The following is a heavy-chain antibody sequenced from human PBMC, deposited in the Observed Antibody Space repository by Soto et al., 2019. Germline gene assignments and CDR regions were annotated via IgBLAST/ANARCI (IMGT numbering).Heavy chain of an antibody. CDR2: IGGSGSST. J-gene: IGHJ4*02. Sequence: PGGSLRLSCAASGFTFSSYAMSWVRQAPGKGLEWVSGIGGSGSSTFYADSVKGRFTISRDNSKNTLYLQMNSLRAEDTAVYHCAEVSIGYYYYFDSWGRGTLVTVSS. V-gene: IGHV3-23*01. D-gene: IGHD3-3*01. CDR3: AEVSIGYYYYFDS. CDR1: GFTFSSYA.